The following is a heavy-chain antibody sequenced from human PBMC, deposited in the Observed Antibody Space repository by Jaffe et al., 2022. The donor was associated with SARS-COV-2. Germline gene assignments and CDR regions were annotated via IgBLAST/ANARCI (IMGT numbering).Heavy chain of an antibody. CDR2: IYYSGST. D-gene: IGHD3-10*01. CDR3: ARGGSGGWYFDL. V-gene: IGHV4-59*01. J-gene: IGHJ2*01. CDR1: GGSISSYY. Sequence: QVQLQESGPGLVKPSETLSLTCTVSGGSISSYYWSWIRQPPGKGLEWIGYIYYSGSTNYNPSLKSRVTISVDTSKNQFSLKLSSVTAADTAVYYCARGGSGGWYFDLWGRGTLVTVSS.